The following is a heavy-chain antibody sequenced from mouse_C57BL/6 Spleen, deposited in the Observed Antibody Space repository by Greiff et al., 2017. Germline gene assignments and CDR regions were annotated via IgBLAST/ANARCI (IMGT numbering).Heavy chain of an antibody. Sequence: QVQLQQPGAELVRPGTSVKLSCKASGYTFTSYWMHWVKQRPGQGLEWIGVIDPSDSYTNYNQKFKGKATLTVDTSSSTAYMQLSSLTSEDSAVYYCARFTTVVADDWGQGTTLTVSS. J-gene: IGHJ2*01. CDR2: IDPSDSYT. V-gene: IGHV1-59*01. CDR1: GYTFTSYW. D-gene: IGHD1-1*01. CDR3: ARFTTVVADD.